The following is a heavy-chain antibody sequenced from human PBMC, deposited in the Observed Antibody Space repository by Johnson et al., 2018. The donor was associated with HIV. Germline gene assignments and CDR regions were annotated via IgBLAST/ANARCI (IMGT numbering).Heavy chain of an antibody. CDR2: SNSDGSST. CDR3: AKRLMNYYGSGSYYRAWFDALDI. J-gene: IGHJ3*02. D-gene: IGHD3-10*01. CDR1: GLIFSRSW. Sequence: EVQLVESGGGLVQPGGSLRLSCAASGLIFSRSWIHWVRQAPGKGLVWVSRSNSDGSSTTYADSVKGRFTISRDNSNNTVYLQMNSLRPEDTAVYYCAKRLMNYYGSGSYYRAWFDALDIWGQGTMVTVSS. V-gene: IGHV3-74*01.